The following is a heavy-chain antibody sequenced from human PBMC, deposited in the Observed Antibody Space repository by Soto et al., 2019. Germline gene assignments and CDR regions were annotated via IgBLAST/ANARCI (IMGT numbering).Heavy chain of an antibody. V-gene: IGHV1-24*01. CDR1: GYTLTELS. CDR3: ATDRSYGYYYGSGSYPYWNYGMDV. D-gene: IGHD3-10*01. J-gene: IGHJ6*02. Sequence: ASVKVSCKVSGYTLTELSMHWVRQAPGKGLEWMGGFDPEDGETIYAQKFQGRVTMTEDTSTDTAYMELNSLRSEDTAVYYCATDRSYGYYYGSGSYPYWNYGMDVWGQGTTVTVSS. CDR2: FDPEDGET.